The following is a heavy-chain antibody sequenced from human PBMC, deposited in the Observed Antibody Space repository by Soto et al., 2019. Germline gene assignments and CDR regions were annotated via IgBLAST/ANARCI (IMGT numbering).Heavy chain of an antibody. Sequence: ASVKVSCKSSDNTFTHYGINWVRQAPGEGLEWMGWISGSNGNTKYAQKFQDRVTMTADTSTRTAFMEVRSLTSDDTGVYFCAATGGNYFGLDVWGQGTPVTVSS. D-gene: IGHD2-8*02. CDR3: AATGGNYFGLDV. CDR1: DNTFTHYG. J-gene: IGHJ6*02. CDR2: ISGSNGNT. V-gene: IGHV1-18*01.